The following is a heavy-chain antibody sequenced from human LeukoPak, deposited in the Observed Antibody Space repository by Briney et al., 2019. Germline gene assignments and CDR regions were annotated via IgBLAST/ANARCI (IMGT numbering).Heavy chain of an antibody. CDR3: ARDQQAHYSGYIDY. D-gene: IGHD1-26*01. J-gene: IGHJ4*02. V-gene: IGHV3-23*01. CDR2: ISGSGGST. CDR1: GFTFSTYA. Sequence: PGGSLRLSCTASGFTFSTYAMSWVRQAPGEGLEWVSGISGSGGSTYYTDSVKGRFTISRDNSKNTLYLQMNSLRAEDTAVYYCARDQQAHYSGYIDYWGQGTLVTVSS.